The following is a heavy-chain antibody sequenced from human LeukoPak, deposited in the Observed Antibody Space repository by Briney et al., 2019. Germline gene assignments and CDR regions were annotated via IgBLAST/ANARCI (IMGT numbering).Heavy chain of an antibody. CDR1: GFTFSSYG. J-gene: IGHJ4*02. D-gene: IGHD4-17*01. CDR3: AKDITGTTVTTLDY. Sequence: GGSLRLSCAASGFTFSSYGMHWVRQAPGKGLEWVSGISWNSGSIGYADSVKGRFTISRDNAKNSLYLQMNSLRAEDTALYYCAKDITGTTVTTLDYWGQGTLVTVSS. V-gene: IGHV3-9*01. CDR2: ISWNSGSI.